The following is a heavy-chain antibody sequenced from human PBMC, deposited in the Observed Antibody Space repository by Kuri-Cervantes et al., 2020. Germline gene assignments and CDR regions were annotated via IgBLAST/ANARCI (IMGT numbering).Heavy chain of an antibody. J-gene: IGHJ5*02. CDR1: GFTFSSYS. D-gene: IGHD2-15*01. V-gene: IGHV4-39*07. CDR3: ARVIVVVVAATP. Sequence: ESLKISCAASGFTFSSYSMNWVRRAPGKGLEWIGSIYYSGSTYYNPSLKSRVTISVDTSKNQFSLKLSSVTAADTAVYYCARVIVVVVAATPWGQGTLVTVSS. CDR2: IYYSGST.